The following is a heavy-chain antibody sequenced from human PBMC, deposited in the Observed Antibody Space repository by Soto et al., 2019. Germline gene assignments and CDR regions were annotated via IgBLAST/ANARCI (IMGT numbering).Heavy chain of an antibody. CDR2: ISGGGDCT. J-gene: IGHJ4*02. D-gene: IGHD4-17*01. Sequence: MRQAPGKRLEWVSFISGGGDCTNCADSARGRFTISRDNGKSSLYLQMDGLRADDTAVYYCASIHYGSLQYWGQGALVTVSS. V-gene: IGHV3-11*06. CDR3: ASIHYGSLQY.